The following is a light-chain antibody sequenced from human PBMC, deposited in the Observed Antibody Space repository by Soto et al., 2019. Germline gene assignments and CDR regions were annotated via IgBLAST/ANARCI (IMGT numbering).Light chain of an antibody. Sequence: DIQMTQSPSSLSASVGDRVTITCRASQAIYNYLAWYQQKPGKVPTLLLSAESTLQSGVPSRFSCSGSGTDFTLTISSLQSEDVATYYCQKFSAVPTFGGGTKVEI. CDR1: QAIYNY. V-gene: IGKV1-27*01. J-gene: IGKJ4*01. CDR2: AES. CDR3: QKFSAVPT.